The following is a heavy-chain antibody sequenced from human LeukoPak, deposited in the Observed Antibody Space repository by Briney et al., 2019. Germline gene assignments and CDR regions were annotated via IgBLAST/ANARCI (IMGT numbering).Heavy chain of an antibody. CDR3: ARVVRYGDYYYYGMDV. D-gene: IGHD1-1*01. CDR1: GYTFTSYG. J-gene: IGHJ6*02. V-gene: IGHV1-18*01. Sequence: GASVKVSCKASGYTFTSYGISWVRQAPGQGLEWMGWISAYNGNTNYAQKLQGRVTMTTDTSTGTAYMELRSLRSDDTAVYYCARVVRYGDYYYYGMDVWGQGTTVTVSS. CDR2: ISAYNGNT.